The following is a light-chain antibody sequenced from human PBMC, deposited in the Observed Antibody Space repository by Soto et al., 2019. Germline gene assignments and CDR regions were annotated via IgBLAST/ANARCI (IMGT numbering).Light chain of an antibody. CDR3: AAWDDSLNGHV. V-gene: IGLV1-44*01. CDR2: SSN. Sequence: QSALTQPPSASGTPGQRVTISCSGSSSNIGSNHVNWYQQLPGTAPKLLIYSSNQRPSGVPDRFSGSRSGTSASLAISGLQSEDETDYYCAAWDDSLNGHVFGTGTKGTVL. J-gene: IGLJ1*01. CDR1: SSNIGSNH.